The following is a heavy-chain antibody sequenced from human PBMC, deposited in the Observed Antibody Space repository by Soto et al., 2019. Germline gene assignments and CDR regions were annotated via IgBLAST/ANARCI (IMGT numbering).Heavy chain of an antibody. V-gene: IGHV4-59*01. J-gene: IGHJ4*02. CDR1: GRSMSSNY. CDR2: VFYGGA. D-gene: IGHD3-16*01. CDR3: ASYRGALYFES. Sequence: NPSETLSLTCSVSGRSMSSNYWSWIRQSPDKGLEWLCYVFYGGADYNPSLGGRVSMSVETSKSQFSLKLTSVTVADTAVYYCASYRGALYFESWGPGILVTVSS.